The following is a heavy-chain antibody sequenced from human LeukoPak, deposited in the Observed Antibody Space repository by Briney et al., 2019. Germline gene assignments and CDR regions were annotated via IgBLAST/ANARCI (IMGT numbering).Heavy chain of an antibody. V-gene: IGHV4-59*08. CDR2: ISYSGST. CDR1: GGSITSDY. Sequence: PSETLSLTYSVSGGSITSDYWSWIRQPPGQGLEWLGYISYSGSTYYNPSLKSRVTISVDTSKNQFSLRLSSVTAADTAVYYCARHQRDSSGYHYLDYWGKGTLVTVSS. J-gene: IGHJ4*02. CDR3: ARHQRDSSGYHYLDY. D-gene: IGHD3-22*01.